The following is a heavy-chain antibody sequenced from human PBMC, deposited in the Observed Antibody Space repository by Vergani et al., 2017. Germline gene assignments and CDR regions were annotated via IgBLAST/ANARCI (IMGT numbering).Heavy chain of an antibody. CDR1: GFTFIQYG. D-gene: IGHD1-14*01. CDR2: TWYYGNNK. CDR3: ARDLRLLYNRFDP. V-gene: IGHV3-33*01. J-gene: IGHJ5*02. Sequence: QVQLVESGGGVVQPGRSLRLSCAASGFTFIQYGMHWVRQAPGKGLEWVAVTWYYGNNKQYADSVKGRFTISRDNSKSTIYLQMNSLRDEDTGVYYCARDLRLLYNRFDPWGQGTLVTVSS.